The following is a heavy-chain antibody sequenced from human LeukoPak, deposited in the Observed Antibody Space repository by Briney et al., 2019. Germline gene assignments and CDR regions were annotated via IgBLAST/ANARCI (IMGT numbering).Heavy chain of an antibody. V-gene: IGHV4-39*07. J-gene: IGHJ2*01. D-gene: IGHD3-22*01. Sequence: SETLSLTCTVSGGSISSSSYYWGWIRQPPGKGLEWIGSIYYSGSTYYNPSLKSRVTISVDTSKNQFSLKLSSVTAADTAVYYCARDDRRRLSPGDWYFDLWGRGTLVTVSS. CDR3: ARDDRRRLSPGDWYFDL. CDR2: IYYSGST. CDR1: GGSISSSSYY.